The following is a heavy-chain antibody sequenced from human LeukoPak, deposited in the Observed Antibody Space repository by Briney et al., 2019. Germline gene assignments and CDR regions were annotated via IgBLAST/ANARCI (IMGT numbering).Heavy chain of an antibody. CDR1: GGTFSSYA. V-gene: IGHV1-69*13. Sequence: ASVKVSCKASGGTFSSYAISWVRQAPGQGLEWMGGIIPIFGTANYAQKFQGRVTITADESTSTAYMELSSLRSEDTAVYYCARRTYNWNARMGAFDIWGQGTMVTVSS. D-gene: IGHD1-1*01. CDR3: ARRTYNWNARMGAFDI. J-gene: IGHJ3*02. CDR2: IIPIFGTA.